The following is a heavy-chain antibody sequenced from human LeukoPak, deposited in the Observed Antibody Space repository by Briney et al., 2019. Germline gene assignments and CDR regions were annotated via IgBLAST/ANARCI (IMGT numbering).Heavy chain of an antibody. J-gene: IGHJ4*02. CDR1: GDSIYSSY. V-gene: IGHV4-4*07. D-gene: IGHD4-11*01. Sequence: SETLSLTCTVSGDSIYSSYWTWIRQPAGKGLEWIGRVYTSGNTKYNASLKSRVTISVDKSKNQFSLKVNSVPAADTAVYDCARDQTSTGYFDYWGQGALVTVSS. CDR3: ARDQTSTGYFDY. CDR2: VYTSGNT.